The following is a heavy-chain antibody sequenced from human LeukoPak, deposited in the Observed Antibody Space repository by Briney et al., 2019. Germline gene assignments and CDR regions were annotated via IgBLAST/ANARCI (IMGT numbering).Heavy chain of an antibody. CDR2: IYYSGST. CDR1: XGXXXXXX. J-gene: IGHJ4*02. Sequence: EXXXLXXXXXXGXXXXXXXXXIXQPPGKGXEWIGYIYYSGSTNYNPSLKSRVTISVDTSKNQFSLKLSSVTAADTAVYYCARVPVMSSHFDYWGQGTLVTVSS. CDR3: ARVPVMSSHFDY. D-gene: IGHD2-15*01. V-gene: IGHV4-59*01.